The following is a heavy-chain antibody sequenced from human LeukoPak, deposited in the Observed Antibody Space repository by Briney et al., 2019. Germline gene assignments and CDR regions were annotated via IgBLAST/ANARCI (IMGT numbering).Heavy chain of an antibody. V-gene: IGHV1-69*13. Sequence: GASVKVSCKASGGTFSSYAISWVRQAPGQGLEWMGGIIPIFGTANYAQKFQGRVTITADGSTSTAYMELSSLRSEDTAVYYCARDPITVTTGGRYYYYGMDVWDKGTTVTVSS. CDR2: IIPIFGTA. D-gene: IGHD4-11*01. CDR1: GGTFSSYA. J-gene: IGHJ6*04. CDR3: ARDPITVTTGGRYYYYGMDV.